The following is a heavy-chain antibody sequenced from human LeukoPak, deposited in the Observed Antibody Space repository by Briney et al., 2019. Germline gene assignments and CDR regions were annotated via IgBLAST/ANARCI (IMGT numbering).Heavy chain of an antibody. Sequence: PGGSLRLSCAASGFSFSFSNMNWVRQAPGKGLEWVSAISSGSSYIYYADSMKGRFTISRDNAKNSLYLQMNSLRAGDTAVYYCARDYSRVLDYWGQGTLVTVSS. J-gene: IGHJ4*02. CDR3: ARDYSRVLDY. V-gene: IGHV3-21*01. CDR2: ISSGSSYI. D-gene: IGHD6-13*01. CDR1: GFSFSFSN.